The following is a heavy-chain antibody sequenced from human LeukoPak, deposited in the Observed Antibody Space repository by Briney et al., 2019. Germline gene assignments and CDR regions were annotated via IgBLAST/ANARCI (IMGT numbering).Heavy chain of an antibody. CDR3: ARVRSDFPFDY. CDR2: IYYSGST. J-gene: IGHJ4*02. V-gene: IGHV4-61*08. CDR1: GGSISSGGYY. Sequence: SETLSLTCTVSGGSISSGGYYWSWIRQHPGRGLEWIGYIYYSGSTNYNPSLKSRVTISVDTSKNQFSLKLSSVTAADTAVYYCARVRSDFPFDYWGQGTLVTVSS.